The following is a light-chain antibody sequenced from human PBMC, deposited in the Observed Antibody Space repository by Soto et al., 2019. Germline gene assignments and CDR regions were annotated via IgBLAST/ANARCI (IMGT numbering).Light chain of an antibody. CDR1: SSNIGSNY. CDR3: AAWDDSLSGHVV. Sequence: HSVLTQPPSASGTPGQRVTISWSGSSSNIGSNYVYWYQQLPGTAPKLLIYRNNQRPSGVPDRFSGSKSGTSASLAISGLRSEDEADYYCAAWDDSLSGHVVFGGGTKLTVL. CDR2: RNN. J-gene: IGLJ2*01. V-gene: IGLV1-47*01.